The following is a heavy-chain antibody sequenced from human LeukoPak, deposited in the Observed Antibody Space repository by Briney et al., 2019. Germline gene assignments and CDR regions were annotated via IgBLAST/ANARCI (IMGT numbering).Heavy chain of an antibody. V-gene: IGHV3-7*03. D-gene: IGHD6-13*01. CDR3: ARRRGPAAAGHGDY. CDR1: GFTFSNYW. CDR2: VKQDGSEE. Sequence: GGSLRLSCAASGFTFSNYWMSWVRQAPGKGLEWVANVKQDGSEEYYVDSVKGRFTISRDNAKSSLFLQMSSLRAEDTAVYCCARRRGPAAAGHGDYWGQGTLVTVSS. J-gene: IGHJ4*02.